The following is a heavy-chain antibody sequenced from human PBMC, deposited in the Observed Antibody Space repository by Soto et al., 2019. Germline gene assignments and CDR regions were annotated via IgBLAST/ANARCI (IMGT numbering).Heavy chain of an antibody. CDR3: ARGSGDGSIDY. D-gene: IGHD4-17*01. V-gene: IGHV3-30*03. Sequence: PGGSLRLSCAASGFTFSSYGMHWVRQAPGKGLEWVAVISYDGSNKYYADSVKGRFTISRDNSKNTLYLQMNSLRAEDTAVYYCARGSGDGSIDYWGQGTLVTVSS. CDR1: GFTFSSYG. J-gene: IGHJ4*02. CDR2: ISYDGSNK.